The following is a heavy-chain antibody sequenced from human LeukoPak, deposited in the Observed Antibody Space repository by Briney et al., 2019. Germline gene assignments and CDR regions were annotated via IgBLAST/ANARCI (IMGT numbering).Heavy chain of an antibody. CDR3: ARVVPFYGGTSSPPYYFDY. J-gene: IGHJ4*02. CDR2: IYYSGST. V-gene: IGHV4-61*05. CDR1: GGSISSSSSYY. D-gene: IGHD4-23*01. Sequence: SETLSLTCTVSGGSISSSSSYYWGWIRQPPGTGLEWIGYIYYSGSTNYNPSLKSRVTISVDTSKNQFSLKLSSVTAADTAVYYCARVVPFYGGTSSPPYYFDYWGQGTLVTVSS.